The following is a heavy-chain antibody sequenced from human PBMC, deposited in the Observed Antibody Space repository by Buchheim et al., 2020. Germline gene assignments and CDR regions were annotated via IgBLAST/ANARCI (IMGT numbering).Heavy chain of an antibody. CDR1: GFTFSSYW. Sequence: EVQLVESGGGLVQPGGSLRLSCAASGFTFSSYWMHWVRQAPGKGLVWVSRINSDGSSTTYADSVKGRFTISRDNAKNTLYLRMNSLRAEDTAVYYCAREGIQLWSNDYSYDYGMDVWGQGTT. J-gene: IGHJ6*02. CDR2: INSDGSST. V-gene: IGHV3-74*01. CDR3: AREGIQLWSNDYSYDYGMDV. D-gene: IGHD5-18*01.